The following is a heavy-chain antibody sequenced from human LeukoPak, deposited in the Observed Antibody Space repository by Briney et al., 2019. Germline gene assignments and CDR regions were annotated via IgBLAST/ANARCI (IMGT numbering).Heavy chain of an antibody. J-gene: IGHJ4*02. CDR1: GFTSSSYW. D-gene: IGHD3-22*01. V-gene: IGHV3-7*03. CDR3: ARDQHYYGTSGYYYYFDS. CDR2: IKQDGSEK. Sequence: GGSLRLSCEASGFTSSSYWMSWVRQAPGRGLEWVANIKQDGSEKYYVDSVKGRFTISRDNAKNSLYLQMNSLRAEDTAVYSCARDQHYYGTSGYYYYFDSWGQGTLVTVSS.